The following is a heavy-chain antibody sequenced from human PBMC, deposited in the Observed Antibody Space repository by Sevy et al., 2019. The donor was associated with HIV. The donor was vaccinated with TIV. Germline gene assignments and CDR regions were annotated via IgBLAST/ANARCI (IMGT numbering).Heavy chain of an antibody. J-gene: IGHJ4*02. Sequence: GGSLRLSCAASGFSFSDSYMSWVRQAPGKGLEWIAYISGSGNIIYYANSVRGRFSISRDNAKKSLYLQMNSLRAEDTAVYFCAEKGYSSGIFYYFDYWGQGTLVTVSS. CDR3: AEKGYSSGIFYYFDY. CDR1: GFSFSDSY. D-gene: IGHD5-18*01. V-gene: IGHV3-11*01. CDR2: ISGSGNII.